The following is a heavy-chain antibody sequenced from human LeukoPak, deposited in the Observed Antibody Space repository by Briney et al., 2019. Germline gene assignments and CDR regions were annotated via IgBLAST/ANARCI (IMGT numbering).Heavy chain of an antibody. Sequence: PSQTLSLPCTVSGDSISSGDYSWSWVRQPPGKGLEWLGYIDYSGSTYYNPSLKSRVTISVDTSKKQFSLKLNSVAAADTAVYYCARVVSGNWDQYYFDCWGQGTLVTVSS. CDR3: ARVVSGNWDQYYFDC. D-gene: IGHD7-27*01. CDR1: GDSISSGDYS. CDR2: IDYSGST. J-gene: IGHJ4*02. V-gene: IGHV4-30-4*01.